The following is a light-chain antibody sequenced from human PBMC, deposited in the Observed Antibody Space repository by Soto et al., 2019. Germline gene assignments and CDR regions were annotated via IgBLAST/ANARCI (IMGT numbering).Light chain of an antibody. CDR3: AAWDDSLNGFYV. J-gene: IGLJ1*01. CDR1: SSNIGTNS. Sequence: QSVLTQPPSASGTPGQRVTISCSGGSSNIGTNSVNWYQQLPGRAPKLLIYNNDLRPSGVPDRFSGSKSGTSASLAISGLKSEDEADYYCAAWDDSLNGFYVFGIGTKVTVL. V-gene: IGLV1-44*01. CDR2: NND.